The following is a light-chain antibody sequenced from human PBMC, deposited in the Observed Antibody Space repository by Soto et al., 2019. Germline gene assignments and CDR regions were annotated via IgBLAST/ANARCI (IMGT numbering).Light chain of an antibody. CDR3: CSFSGGPYV. V-gene: IGLV2-11*01. Sequence: QSALTQPRSVSGSPGQSVTISCTGTSSDVGGYNYVSWYQQHPGKAPKLMISDVSKRPSGVPDRFSGSKSGNTASLTISGLQAEDEAHYYCCSFSGGPYVFGTGTKLTV. J-gene: IGLJ1*01. CDR2: DVS. CDR1: SSDVGGYNY.